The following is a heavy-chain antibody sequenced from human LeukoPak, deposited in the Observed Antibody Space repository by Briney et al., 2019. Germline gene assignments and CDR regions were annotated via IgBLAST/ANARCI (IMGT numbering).Heavy chain of an antibody. J-gene: IGHJ5*02. CDR3: AKGTAYATSYNWFDP. D-gene: IGHD5-12*01. CDR1: GFTFSSYA. CDR2: ISGSGGST. Sequence: GGSLRLSCAASGFTFSSYAMSWVRQAPGKGLEWVSAISGSGGSTYYADSVKGRFTISRENSKNTLYLQMNSLRAEDTAVYYCAKGTAYATSYNWFDPWGQGTLVTVSS. V-gene: IGHV3-23*01.